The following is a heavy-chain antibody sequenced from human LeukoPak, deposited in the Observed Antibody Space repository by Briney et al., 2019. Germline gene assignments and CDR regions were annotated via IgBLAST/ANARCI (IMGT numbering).Heavy chain of an antibody. J-gene: IGHJ4*02. CDR2: IYYSGST. CDR1: GGSMSSYY. D-gene: IGHD5-24*01. CDR3: ARGARAGYNLEPFDT. Sequence: SETQSLICTVSGGSMSSYYWSWIWQPPGKGLEWIGYIYYSGSTKYNPSLKSRVTISEDTSKNQFSLKLSSVTAADTAVYYCARGARAGYNLEPFDTSGPGNLFTVSS. V-gene: IGHV4-59*08.